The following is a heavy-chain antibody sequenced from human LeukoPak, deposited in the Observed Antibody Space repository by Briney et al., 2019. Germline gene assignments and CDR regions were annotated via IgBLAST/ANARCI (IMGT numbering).Heavy chain of an antibody. CDR2: IGYSGTAI. CDR1: GFNFSTYS. J-gene: IGHJ4*02. CDR3: ARDLQEQAADY. Sequence: GGSLRLSXAASGFNFSTYSMTWVRQTPGKALEWISYIGYSGTAIYYADSVKGRFTISRDNAKNSLYLQMNSLRAEDTAVYYCARDLQEQAADYWGQGTLVTVSS. D-gene: IGHD1-26*01. V-gene: IGHV3-48*01.